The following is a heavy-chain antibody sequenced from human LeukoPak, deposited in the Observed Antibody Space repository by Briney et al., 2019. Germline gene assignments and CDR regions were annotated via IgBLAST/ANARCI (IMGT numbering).Heavy chain of an antibody. Sequence: ASVRVSCKASGYTFTIYGMSWVRQAPGQRLEGLGGITGFTGATNYAQKFQGRLSMTIDTSTNTTYMDLRTVTSDDTAIYYCARALPGAATAHNWFDPWGQGTLVTVSS. CDR2: ITGFTGAT. D-gene: IGHD1-26*01. CDR3: ARALPGAATAHNWFDP. J-gene: IGHJ5*02. V-gene: IGHV1-18*01. CDR1: GYTFTIYG.